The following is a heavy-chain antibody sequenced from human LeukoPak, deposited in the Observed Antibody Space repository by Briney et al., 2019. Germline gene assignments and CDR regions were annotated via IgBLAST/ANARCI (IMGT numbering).Heavy chain of an antibody. CDR1: GGSFISSSYY. Sequence: SETLSLTCTVSGGSFISSSYYWGWVRQPPGKGLEWIGSLYYSGSTYYNPSLKSRVTISVDTSKNQFSLRLSSVTAADTAVYYCARIEKWVYYFDYWGRGTLVTVSS. CDR2: LYYSGST. V-gene: IGHV4-39*01. J-gene: IGHJ4*02. CDR3: ARIEKWVYYFDY. D-gene: IGHD2-8*01.